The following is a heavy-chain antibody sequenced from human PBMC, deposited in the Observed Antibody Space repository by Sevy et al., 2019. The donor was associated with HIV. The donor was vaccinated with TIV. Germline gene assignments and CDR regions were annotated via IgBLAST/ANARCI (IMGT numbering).Heavy chain of an antibody. CDR3: VRDGGCSSSSCLLYFDY. CDR1: GFTFSKYP. D-gene: IGHD2-15*01. J-gene: IGHJ4*02. Sequence: GGSLRLSCVVSGFTFSKYPMNWVRQAPGKGLEWVSSISSSSNYIYYGDSGKSGFTSSRDNAKNSLYLQMNSLRADDTAVYYCVRDGGCSSSSCLLYFDYWGQGILVTVSS. CDR2: ISSSSNYI. V-gene: IGHV3-21*01.